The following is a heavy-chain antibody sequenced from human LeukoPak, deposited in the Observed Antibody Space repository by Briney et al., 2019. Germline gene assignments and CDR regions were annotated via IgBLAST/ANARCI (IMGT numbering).Heavy chain of an antibody. CDR1: EFIFSSYN. Sequence: TGGSLRLSCAASEFIFSSYNMNWVRQAPGKGLQWISYISSSSDSIYYADSVKGRFTISRDNAKNSLYLQMNSLRAEDTAVYYCARPAREAGFDYWGLGTLVTVSS. CDR3: ARPAREAGFDY. CDR2: ISSSSDSI. D-gene: IGHD6-19*01. V-gene: IGHV3-48*04. J-gene: IGHJ4*02.